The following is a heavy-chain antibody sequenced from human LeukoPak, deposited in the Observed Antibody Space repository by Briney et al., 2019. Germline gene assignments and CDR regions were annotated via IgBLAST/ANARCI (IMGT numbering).Heavy chain of an antibody. CDR2: IIPILGIA. D-gene: IGHD1-14*01. Sequence: GASVNVSCEASGGTFSSYAISWVRQAPGQGLEWMGRIIPILGIANYAQKFQGRVTITADKSTSTAYMELSSLRSEDTAVYYCARHRSTELIGDLSFDYWGQGTLVTVSS. J-gene: IGHJ4*02. V-gene: IGHV1-69*04. CDR3: ARHRSTELIGDLSFDY. CDR1: GGTFSSYA.